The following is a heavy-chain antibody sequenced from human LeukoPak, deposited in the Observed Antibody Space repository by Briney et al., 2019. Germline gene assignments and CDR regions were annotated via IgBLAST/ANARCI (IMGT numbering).Heavy chain of an antibody. V-gene: IGHV3-7*01. CDR2: IKQDGSEK. Sequence: ETLSLTCTVSGYSISSGYYWGWIRPPPGKGLEWVANIKQDGSEKYYVDSVKGRLTISRDNAKNSLYLQMNSLRAEDTAVYYCARVGGSYWGWFDHWGQGTLVTVSS. J-gene: IGHJ5*02. CDR3: ARVGGSYWGWFDH. CDR1: GYSISSGYY. D-gene: IGHD1-26*01.